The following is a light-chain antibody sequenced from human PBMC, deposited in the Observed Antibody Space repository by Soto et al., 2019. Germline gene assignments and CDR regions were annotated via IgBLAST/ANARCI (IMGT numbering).Light chain of an antibody. CDR3: QQYNNWPRT. V-gene: IGKV3-11*01. Sequence: EIVLTQSPGTLSLSPGERATLSCRASQSVSSYLAWYQQKPGQAPRLLIYDATNRPPGIPARFSGSGSGTEFTLTISSLQSEDFAVYYCQQYNNWPRTFGQGTKVDIK. CDR2: DAT. J-gene: IGKJ1*01. CDR1: QSVSSY.